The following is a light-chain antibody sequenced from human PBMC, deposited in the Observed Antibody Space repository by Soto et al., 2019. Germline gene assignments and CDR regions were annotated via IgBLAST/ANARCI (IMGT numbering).Light chain of an antibody. J-gene: IGKJ5*01. V-gene: IGKV3-20*01. Sequence: EIVLPQSPGTLSLSPGERATLSCRASQSVSSSYLAWFQQKPGQPPRLLIFGASTRATGIPDRFSGSGSGTDFTLTISRLEPEDFAVYYCQQYNNWPPITFGQGTLLEIK. CDR3: QQYNNWPPIT. CDR2: GAS. CDR1: QSVSSSY.